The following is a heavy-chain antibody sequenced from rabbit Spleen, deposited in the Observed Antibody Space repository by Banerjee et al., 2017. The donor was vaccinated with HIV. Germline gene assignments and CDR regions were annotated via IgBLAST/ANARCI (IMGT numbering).Heavy chain of an antibody. J-gene: IGHJ6*01. CDR3: ARDGAGGSYFAL. Sequence: EESGGGLVQPEGSLKLSCTASGFTLSSYYMNWVRQAPGKGLEWIGYLDPVFGITYYANWVNGRFSISRENAQNTVFLQMTSLTAADTATYFCARDGAGGSYFALWDQGTLVTVS. V-gene: IGHV1S7*01. CDR1: GFTLSSYY. D-gene: IGHD8-1*01. CDR2: LDPVFGIT.